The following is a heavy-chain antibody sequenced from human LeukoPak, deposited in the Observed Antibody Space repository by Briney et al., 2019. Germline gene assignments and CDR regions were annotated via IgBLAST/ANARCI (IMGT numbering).Heavy chain of an antibody. CDR1: GASINSGHYY. V-gene: IGHV4-31*03. D-gene: IGHD2-2*01. CDR3: ARDPAPYCSSGNCYGAFDI. J-gene: IGHJ3*02. CDR2: IYFSGTT. Sequence: SETLSLTCTVSGASINSGHYYWSWIRQHPGKGLEWIGYIYFSGTTYYNPSLRSRVTISVDTSKTQFSLKLSSVTAADTAVYYWARDPAPYCSSGNCYGAFDIWGQGTMVTVSS.